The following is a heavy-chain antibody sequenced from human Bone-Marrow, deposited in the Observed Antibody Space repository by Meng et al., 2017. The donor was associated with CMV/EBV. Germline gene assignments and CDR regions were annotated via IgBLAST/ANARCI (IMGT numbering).Heavy chain of an antibody. CDR1: GFTVSSNY. D-gene: IGHD3-3*01. Sequence: GESLKISCAAFGFTVSSNYMSWVRQAAGKGLEWVSVIYSGGSIYYAESVRGRFTISRDNSNTLYLQMNNLRVEDTAMYYCARVVYDFWSGYYGNYGMDVWGQGTTVTVSS. V-gene: IGHV3-53*01. J-gene: IGHJ6*02. CDR3: ARVVYDFWSGYYGNYGMDV. CDR2: IYSGGSI.